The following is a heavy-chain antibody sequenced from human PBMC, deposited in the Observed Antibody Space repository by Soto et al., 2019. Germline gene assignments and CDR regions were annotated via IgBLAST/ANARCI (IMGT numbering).Heavy chain of an antibody. CDR2: ISSSSSYI. J-gene: IGHJ4*02. V-gene: IGHV3-21*01. CDR1: GFTFSSYS. D-gene: IGHD2-15*01. CDR3: ARDSCSGGSGHPDFAY. Sequence: EVQLVESGGGLVKPGGSLRLSCAASGFTFSSYSMNWVRQAPGKGLEWVSSISSSSSYIYYADSVKGRFTISRDNAKNSLYLKRNSLRAEDTAFYYWARDSCSGGSGHPDFAYGGQGPLVPVSS.